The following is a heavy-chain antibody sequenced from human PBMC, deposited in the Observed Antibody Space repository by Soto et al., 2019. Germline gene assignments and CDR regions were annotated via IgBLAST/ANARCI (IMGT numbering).Heavy chain of an antibody. V-gene: IGHV5-51*01. J-gene: IGHJ4*02. CDR3: ATCKGVTGMAPLDY. Sequence: GESLKISCKGSGYSFTNYWIAWVRQMPGKGLEWMGIIYPGDSDTRYSPSFQGQVTISADKSISTAYRQWSSLKASDTAMYYCATCKGVTGMAPLDYWGQGTLVTVSS. D-gene: IGHD1-20*01. CDR1: GYSFTNYW. CDR2: IYPGDSDT.